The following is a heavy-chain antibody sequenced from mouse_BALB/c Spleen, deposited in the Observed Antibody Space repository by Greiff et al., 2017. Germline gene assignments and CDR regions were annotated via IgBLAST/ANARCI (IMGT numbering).Heavy chain of an antibody. J-gene: IGHJ4*01. V-gene: IGHV3-2*02. D-gene: IGHD1-1*01. CDR2: ISYSGST. CDR1: GYSITSDYA. CDR3: ARHYAGAMDY. Sequence: EVQLQESGPGLVKPSQSLSLTCTVTGYSITSDYAWNWIRQFPGNKLEWMGYISYSGSTSYNPSLKSRISITRDTSKNQFFLQLNSVTTEDTATYYCARHYAGAMDYWGQGTSVTVSS.